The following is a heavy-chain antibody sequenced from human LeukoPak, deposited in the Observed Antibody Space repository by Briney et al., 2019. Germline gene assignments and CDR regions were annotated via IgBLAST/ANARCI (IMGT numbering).Heavy chain of an antibody. CDR2: ISGSDGSS. CDR3: AKSLGVGGYTRYKGFDQ. CDR1: GFTFNSFA. D-gene: IGHD3-16*02. Sequence: GGSLRLSCAASGFTFNSFAMNWVRQAPGKGLEWVSSISGSDGSSHYADFVKGRFTISRDNSKNTLHLQMNSLRAEDTAVYHCAKSLGVGGYTRYKGFDQWGQGTLVTVSS. J-gene: IGHJ4*02. V-gene: IGHV3-23*01.